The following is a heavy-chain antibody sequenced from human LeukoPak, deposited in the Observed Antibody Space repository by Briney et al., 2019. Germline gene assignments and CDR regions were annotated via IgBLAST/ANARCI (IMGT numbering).Heavy chain of an antibody. J-gene: IGHJ4*02. V-gene: IGHV1-3*03. CDR1: GGTFSSYA. Sequence: GSSVKVSCKASGGTFSSYAISWVRQAPGQGLERMGWINAGNGNTKYSQEFQGRVTITRDTSASTAYMELSSLRSEDMAVYYCARAPGLDSYYFDYWGQGTLVTVSS. D-gene: IGHD6-6*01. CDR2: INAGNGNT. CDR3: ARAPGLDSYYFDY.